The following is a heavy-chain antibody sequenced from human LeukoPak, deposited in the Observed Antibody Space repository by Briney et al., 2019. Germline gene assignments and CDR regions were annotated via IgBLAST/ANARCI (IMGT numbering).Heavy chain of an antibody. J-gene: IGHJ5*02. CDR3: ARGFPAGNWFDP. CDR1: GYTFTGYD. Sequence: ASVKVSCKASGYTFTGYDINWLRQATGQGLEWMGWMNPNSGNTGYAQKFQGRVTMTRNTSISTAYMELSSLRSEDTAVYYCARGFPAGNWFDPWGQGTLVTVSS. V-gene: IGHV1-8*01. CDR2: MNPNSGNT.